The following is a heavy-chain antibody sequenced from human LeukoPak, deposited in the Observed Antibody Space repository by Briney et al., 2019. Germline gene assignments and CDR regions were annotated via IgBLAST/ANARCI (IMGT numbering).Heavy chain of an antibody. J-gene: IGHJ4*02. Sequence: GGSLRLSCAASGLTFSTYWMTWVRPAPGKGLEWVANIKPDGSQIYYVDSVKGRFTISRDNAKNSLYLQMNSLRAEDTAVYYCARDLNWGTYWGQGTLVTVSS. CDR3: ARDLNWGTY. V-gene: IGHV3-7*01. CDR2: IKPDGSQI. D-gene: IGHD7-27*01. CDR1: GLTFSTYW.